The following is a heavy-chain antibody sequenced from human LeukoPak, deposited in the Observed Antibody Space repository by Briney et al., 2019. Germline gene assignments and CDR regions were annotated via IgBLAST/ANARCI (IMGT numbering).Heavy chain of an antibody. Sequence: GGSLRLSCAASGFTFSSYIMNWVRQAPGKGLEWVSSISSSSSYIYYADSVKGRFTISRDNSKNTLYLQMNSLRAEDTAVYYCAKSALLYAWGQGTLVTVSS. J-gene: IGHJ4*02. D-gene: IGHD3-10*01. CDR1: GFTFSSYI. CDR3: AKSALLYA. CDR2: ISSSSSYI. V-gene: IGHV3-21*04.